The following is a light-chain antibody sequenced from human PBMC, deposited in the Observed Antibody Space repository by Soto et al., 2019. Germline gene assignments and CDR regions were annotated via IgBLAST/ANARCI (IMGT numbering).Light chain of an antibody. J-gene: IGKJ4*01. CDR3: QQYDTAPLT. CDR1: QCVSIKS. Sequence: EIVLTQSPGTLSLSPGERATLSCRASQCVSIKSLARDQQDPGQSPRHLVYGACTRYTGIADRFRGSGSAKDFTIYISRLEPEDFSVYYCQQYDTAPLTFGGGTKVYIK. CDR2: GAC. V-gene: IGKV3-20*01.